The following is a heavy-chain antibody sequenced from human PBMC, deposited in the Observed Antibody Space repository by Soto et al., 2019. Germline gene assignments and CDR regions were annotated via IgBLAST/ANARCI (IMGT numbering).Heavy chain of an antibody. V-gene: IGHV3-7*03. Sequence: EVQLVESGGDLVQPGGSLRLSCATSDFTFRNYWLNWVRQAPGKGLEWVANISPDGGTTNYVDSVKGRFTVSIDNVRNSVSLQMSSLRVEDTAVYFCFGGNGGPQWGQGTLVTVSS. CDR3: FGGNGGPQ. D-gene: IGHD3-16*01. CDR2: ISPDGGTT. J-gene: IGHJ4*02. CDR1: DFTFRNYW.